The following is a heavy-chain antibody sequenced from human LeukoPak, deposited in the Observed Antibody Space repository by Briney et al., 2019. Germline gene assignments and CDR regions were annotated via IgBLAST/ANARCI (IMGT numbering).Heavy chain of an antibody. CDR1: GGTFSSYA. V-gene: IGHV1-69*05. Sequence: SVKVSCKASGGTFSSYAISWVRQAPGQGLEWMGGIIPIFGTANYAQKFQGRVTITTDESTSTAYMELSSLRSEDTAVYYCARDAGYCSGGSCYSPPYYYYYYMDVWGKGTTVTVSS. D-gene: IGHD2-15*01. CDR2: IIPIFGTA. CDR3: ARDAGYCSGGSCYSPPYYYYYYMDV. J-gene: IGHJ6*03.